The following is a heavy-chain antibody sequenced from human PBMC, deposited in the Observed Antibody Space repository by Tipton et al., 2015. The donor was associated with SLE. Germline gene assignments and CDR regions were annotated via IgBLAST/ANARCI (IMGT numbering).Heavy chain of an antibody. CDR3: ANRRNGYNYGLLGY. D-gene: IGHD5-24*01. CDR2: IIPMFGTA. J-gene: IGHJ4*02. Sequence: QVQLVQSGAEVKKPGSSVKVSCKASGATFRSYAISWVRQAPGRGLEWMGGIIPMFGTANYAQKFQGRLTITADESTSTAYMELSSLRSEDTAVYYCANRRNGYNYGLLGYWGQGTVVTVSS. CDR1: GATFRSYA. V-gene: IGHV1-69*01.